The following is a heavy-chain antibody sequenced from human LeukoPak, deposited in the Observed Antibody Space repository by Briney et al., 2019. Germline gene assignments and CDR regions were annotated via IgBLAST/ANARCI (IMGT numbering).Heavy chain of an antibody. V-gene: IGHV1-18*01. CDR2: FSAYNGNT. CDR1: GYTFTSYG. J-gene: IGHJ5*02. CDR3: ARVTIFGVVIAHWFDP. Sequence: ASGKVSCKPSGYTFTSYGISWVRQAPGQGLEWMGWFSAYNGNTNYAQKLQGRVTMTTDTSTSTAYMELSSLRSEDTAVYYCARVTIFGVVIAHWFDPWGQGTLVTVSS. D-gene: IGHD3-3*01.